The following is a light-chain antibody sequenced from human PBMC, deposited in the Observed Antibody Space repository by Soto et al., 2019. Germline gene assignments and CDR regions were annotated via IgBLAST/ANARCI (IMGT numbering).Light chain of an antibody. J-gene: IGKJ1*01. CDR1: QYVSVRF. CDR2: GAS. CDR3: QQYGSSPQT. Sequence: EIVLPQSPGTLSLSPGESATLSCRASQYVSVRFLAWYQQKPDQAPRLLIYGASDRATGIPDRFTGSGSGTDFTLTINRLEPEDFAVYFCQQYGSSPQTFVQGTKVDIK. V-gene: IGKV3-20*01.